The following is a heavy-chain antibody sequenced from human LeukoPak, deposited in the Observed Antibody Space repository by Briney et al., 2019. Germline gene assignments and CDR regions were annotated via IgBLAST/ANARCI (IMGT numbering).Heavy chain of an antibody. CDR1: GXSISGTNW. J-gene: IGHJ4*02. CDR2: ISLAGQT. Sequence: SGTLSLSCGVSGXSISGTNWWSWVRQPPGQGLEGIGEISLAGQTNYNPSLNGRVTMSLDKSSNPLSLHLTSVSAADTATYFCSRESGPFCPFGYWGQGTLVIVSS. D-gene: IGHD1-26*01. V-gene: IGHV4-4*02. CDR3: SRESGPFCPFGY.